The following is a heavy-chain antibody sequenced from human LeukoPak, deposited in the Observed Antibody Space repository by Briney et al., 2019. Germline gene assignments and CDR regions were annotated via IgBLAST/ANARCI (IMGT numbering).Heavy chain of an antibody. D-gene: IGHD3-10*01. Sequence: PGGSLGLSCAASGFTFSSYGMHWVRQAPGKGLEWVAFIRYDGSNKYYADSVKGRFTISRDNSKNTLYLQMNSLRAEDTAVYYCAKDPEYYYGSGSRLYYFDYWGQGTLVTVSS. CDR1: GFTFSSYG. V-gene: IGHV3-30*02. J-gene: IGHJ4*02. CDR2: IRYDGSNK. CDR3: AKDPEYYYGSGSRLYYFDY.